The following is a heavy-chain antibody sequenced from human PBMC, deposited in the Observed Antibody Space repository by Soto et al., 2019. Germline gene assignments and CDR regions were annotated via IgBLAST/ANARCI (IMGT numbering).Heavy chain of an antibody. V-gene: IGHV4-4*02. CDR2: ISHTGTT. J-gene: IGHJ6*01. CDR3: ACIPVAAHSSYYYYGMDV. Sequence: SETVSVTCAVSGDSISGSQWWSWVRLPPGKGLEWIGEISHTGTTNYNPSLKSRVTMSVDKPKNQFSLNLTSVTAADTAVYYCACIPVAAHSSYYYYGMDVWGQGTTVTVSS. CDR1: GDSISGSQW. D-gene: IGHD2-15*01.